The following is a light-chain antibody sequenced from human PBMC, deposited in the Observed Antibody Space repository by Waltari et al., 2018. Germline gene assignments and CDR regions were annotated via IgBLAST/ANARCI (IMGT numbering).Light chain of an antibody. CDR2: KAS. CDR1: ENVNNY. V-gene: IGKV1-39*01. Sequence: DIQMTQSPSSLSASVGDRVTITCRASENVNNYLNWYQQKPGKAPKLLIYKASTLQSGVPSRFSGSGSGTDYTFTISSLQSEDVATYYCQHGYGTPRTFGGGTKVEIK. J-gene: IGKJ4*01. CDR3: QHGYGTPRT.